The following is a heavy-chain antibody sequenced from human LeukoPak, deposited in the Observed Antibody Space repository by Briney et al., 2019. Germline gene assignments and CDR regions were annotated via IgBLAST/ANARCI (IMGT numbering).Heavy chain of an antibody. J-gene: IGHJ4*02. Sequence: GGSLRLSCAASGFTFSSYAMHWVRQVPGKGLEWVAVISYDGSNKYYADSVKGRFTISRDNSKNTLYLQMNSLRAEDTAVYYCARAPTPYSSGWYEGVDYWGQGTLVTVSS. D-gene: IGHD6-19*01. V-gene: IGHV3-30*04. CDR1: GFTFSSYA. CDR3: ARAPTPYSSGWYEGVDY. CDR2: ISYDGSNK.